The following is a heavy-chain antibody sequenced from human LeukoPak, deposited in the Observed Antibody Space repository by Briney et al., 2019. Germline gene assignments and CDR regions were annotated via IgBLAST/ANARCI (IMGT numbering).Heavy chain of an antibody. CDR2: ISYDGSNK. V-gene: IGHV3-30*18. J-gene: IGHJ4*02. Sequence: GGSLRLSCAASGFTFSSYWMSWVRQAPGKGLEWVAVISYDGSNKYYADSVKGRFTISRDNSKNTLYLQMNSLRAEDTAVYYCAKVRSGSNEVDYWGQGTLVTVSS. D-gene: IGHD1-26*01. CDR3: AKVRSGSNEVDY. CDR1: GFTFSSYW.